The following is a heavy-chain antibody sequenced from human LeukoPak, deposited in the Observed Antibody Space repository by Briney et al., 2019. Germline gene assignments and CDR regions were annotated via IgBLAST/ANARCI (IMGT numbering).Heavy chain of an antibody. V-gene: IGHV3-48*01. J-gene: IGHJ4*02. D-gene: IGHD1-26*01. CDR3: ARKELLLDY. CDR2: ITSSSSTI. CDR1: GFTFSSSS. Sequence: GGSLRLSCAASGFTFSSSSVNWVRQAPGKGLEWVSYITSSSSTIYYADSVKGRFTISRDNAKNSLYLQMNSLRAEDTAVYYCARKELLLDYWGQGTLVTVSS.